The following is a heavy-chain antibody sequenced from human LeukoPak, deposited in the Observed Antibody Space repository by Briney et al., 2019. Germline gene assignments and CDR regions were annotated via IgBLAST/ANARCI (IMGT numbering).Heavy chain of an antibody. CDR1: GFSFSNYE. J-gene: IGHJ3*02. V-gene: IGHV3-48*03. CDR2: ITSSSTGI. Sequence: GGSLRLSCATSGFSFSNYEMNWVRQAPGKGLEWISYITSSSTGIYYADSVRGRFTISRDNPKNSLYLQMNSLRGDDTAVYYCVRDVNTAPLFDIWGQGTMVTVSS. CDR3: VRDVNTAPLFDI. D-gene: IGHD2-2*02.